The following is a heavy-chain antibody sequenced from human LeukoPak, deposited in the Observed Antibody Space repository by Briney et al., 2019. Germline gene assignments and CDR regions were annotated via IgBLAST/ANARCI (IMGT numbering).Heavy chain of an antibody. V-gene: IGHV4-4*07. Sequence: PSETLSLTCTASGGSISSYYRSWIRQPAGQGLEWIGRIYTSGSTNYNPPLKSRVTMSVDTSKNQFSLKLSSVTAADTAVYYCARDLGYSYGSGAYFDYWGQGTLVTVSS. CDR1: GGSISSYY. J-gene: IGHJ4*02. D-gene: IGHD5-18*01. CDR2: IYTSGST. CDR3: ARDLGYSYGSGAYFDY.